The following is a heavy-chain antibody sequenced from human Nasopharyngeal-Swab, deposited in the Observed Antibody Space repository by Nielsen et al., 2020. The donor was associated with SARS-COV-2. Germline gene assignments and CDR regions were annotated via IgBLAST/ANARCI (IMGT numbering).Heavy chain of an antibody. Sequence: GESLKISCAASGFIFSGSAIHWGRQACGERLEWVGRIGDKDHNYATTYGAAVKGRFTISSDDSKNTAFLQMDSLKTEDTALYYCTTDYYFDYWGQGTLVTVSS. CDR3: TTDYYFDY. CDR2: IGDKDHNYAT. V-gene: IGHV3-73*01. CDR1: GFIFSGSA. J-gene: IGHJ4*02.